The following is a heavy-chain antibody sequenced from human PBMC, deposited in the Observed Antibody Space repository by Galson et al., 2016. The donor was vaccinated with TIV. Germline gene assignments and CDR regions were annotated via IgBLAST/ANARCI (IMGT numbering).Heavy chain of an antibody. CDR2: IDPEDSYT. Sequence: QSGAEVKKLGESLRISCKTSGYNFTNYWIIWVRQMPGRGLEWVGRIDPEDSYTEYSPSFQGHVTISTDKSIGTFYLQWSSLKASDTAIYYCARPHYGDGDYWGLGTLVTVSS. CDR3: ARPHYGDGDY. J-gene: IGHJ4*02. CDR1: GYNFTNYW. D-gene: IGHD4-17*01. V-gene: IGHV5-10-1*01.